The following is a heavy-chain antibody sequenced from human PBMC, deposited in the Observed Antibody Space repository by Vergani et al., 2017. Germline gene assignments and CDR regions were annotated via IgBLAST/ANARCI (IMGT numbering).Heavy chain of an antibody. CDR3: ARGSMVRGVIIKPRAFDI. CDR1: GGSISSYY. CDR2: IYTSGST. V-gene: IGHV4-4*07. J-gene: IGHJ3*02. Sequence: QVQLQESGPGLVKPSETLSLTCTVSGGSISSYYWSWIRQPAGKGLEWIGRIYTSGSTNYNPSLKSRVTMSVDTSKNQFSLKLSSVTAADTAVYYCARGSMVRGVIIKPRAFDIWGQGTMVTVSS. D-gene: IGHD3-10*01.